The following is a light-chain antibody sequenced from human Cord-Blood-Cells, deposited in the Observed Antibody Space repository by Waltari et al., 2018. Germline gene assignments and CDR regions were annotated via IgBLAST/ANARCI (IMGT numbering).Light chain of an antibody. CDR2: GAS. CDR1: QSVSSSY. J-gene: IGKJ1*01. CDR3: QQYGSSPEWT. V-gene: IGKV3-20*01. Sequence: EIVLTQSPGNPSLSHGERATLSCRSSQSVSSSYLAWYQQKPGKAPRLLIYGASSRATGIPDRFSGSGSGTDFTLTISRLEPEDFAVYYCQQYGSSPEWTFGQRTKVEIK.